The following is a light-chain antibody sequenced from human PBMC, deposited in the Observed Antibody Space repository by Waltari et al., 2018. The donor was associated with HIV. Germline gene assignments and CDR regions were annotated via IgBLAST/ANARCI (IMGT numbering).Light chain of an antibody. CDR2: SNN. V-gene: IGLV1-44*01. CDR3: AAWEDSLGGVV. Sequence: QSLLTQPPSASGTPGQRVTISCSGSSSNIGSNTVNWYQPLPGTAPKVLRDSNNQRPSGVPDRFSGSKSGTSASLAISGLQSEDEADYYCAAWEDSLGGVVFGGGTKLTVL. J-gene: IGLJ3*02. CDR1: SSNIGSNT.